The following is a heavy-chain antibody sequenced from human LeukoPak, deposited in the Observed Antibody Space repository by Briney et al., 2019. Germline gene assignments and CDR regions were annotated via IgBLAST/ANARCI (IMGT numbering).Heavy chain of an antibody. V-gene: IGHV5-51*01. CDR1: GYSFSTYW. Sequence: GESLKISCTASGYSFSTYWIGWVRQMPEKGLEWMGIIYPGDSETIYSPSFQGQVTISADKSTSTAYLRWSSLKASDTAIYYCARGKLTFDPWGQGTLVTVSS. J-gene: IGHJ5*02. D-gene: IGHD4/OR15-4a*01. CDR3: ARGKLTFDP. CDR2: IYPGDSET.